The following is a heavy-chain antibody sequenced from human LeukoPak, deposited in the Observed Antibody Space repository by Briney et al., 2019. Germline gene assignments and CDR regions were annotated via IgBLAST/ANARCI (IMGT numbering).Heavy chain of an antibody. J-gene: IGHJ5*02. D-gene: IGHD6-19*01. CDR2: IWYDGSNK. CDR1: GLTFSSYD. Sequence: GGSLRLSCAASGLTFSSYDMHWVRQAPGKGLEWVAIIWYDGSNKYYADSVKGRFTISRDNAKNTLYLQMNSLRAEDTALYYCARPGYSTDWGRFDPWGQGTLVTVSS. V-gene: IGHV3-33*01. CDR3: ARPGYSTDWGRFDP.